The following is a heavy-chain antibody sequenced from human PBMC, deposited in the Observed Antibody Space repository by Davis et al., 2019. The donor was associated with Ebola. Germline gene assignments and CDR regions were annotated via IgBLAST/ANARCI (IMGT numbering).Heavy chain of an antibody. Sequence: ASVKVSCKVSGYTLTDLSMHWVRQAPGKGLEWMGGFDPEDGETIYAQKFQGRVTMTEDTSTDTAYMELSSLRSEDTAVYYCATDRGYCSGGSCYPRTYGMDVWGQGTTVTVSS. V-gene: IGHV1-24*01. CDR3: ATDRGYCSGGSCYPRTYGMDV. CDR1: GYTLTDLS. J-gene: IGHJ6*02. CDR2: FDPEDGET. D-gene: IGHD2-15*01.